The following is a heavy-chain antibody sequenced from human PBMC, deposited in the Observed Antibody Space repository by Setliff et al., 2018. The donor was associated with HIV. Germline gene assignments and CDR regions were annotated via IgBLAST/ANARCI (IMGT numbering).Heavy chain of an antibody. Sequence: ASVKVSCKISGYTLTELPIHWVRQAPGKGLEWMANFDPEDGETFYAQKFQGRLTMTTDTSIATAYMELRGLTSDDTAIYYCARDRGHCSGGYCYRPLLYYFYYMDVWGKGATVTVSS. J-gene: IGHJ6*03. D-gene: IGHD2-15*01. CDR3: ARDRGHCSGGYCYRPLLYYFYYMDV. CDR2: FDPEDGET. V-gene: IGHV1-24*01. CDR1: GYTLTELP.